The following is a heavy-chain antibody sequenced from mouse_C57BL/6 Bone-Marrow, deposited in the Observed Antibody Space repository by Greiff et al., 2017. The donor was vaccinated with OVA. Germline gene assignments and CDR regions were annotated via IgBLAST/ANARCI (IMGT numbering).Heavy chain of an antibody. D-gene: IGHD2-3*01. CDR2: INPSSGYT. CDR1: GYTFTSYW. J-gene: IGHJ4*01. Sequence: VQLQQSGAELAKPGASVKLSCKASGYTFTSYWMHWVKQRPGPGLEWIGYINPSSGYTKYNQKFKDKVTLTADKSTSTVYMQLSSLTYEDSAVYYCARKIYDSYQYYAMDYWGQGTSVTVSS. CDR3: ARKIYDSYQYYAMDY. V-gene: IGHV1-7*01.